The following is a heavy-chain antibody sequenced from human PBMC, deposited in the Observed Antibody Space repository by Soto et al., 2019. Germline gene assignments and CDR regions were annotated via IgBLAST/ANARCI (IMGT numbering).Heavy chain of an antibody. CDR3: ASAATGYYFDY. CDR1: GFTFDDYA. Sequence: EVQLVESGGGLVQPGRSLRLSCAASGFTFDDYAMHWVRQAPGKGLEWVSVIYSGGSTYYADSVKGRFTISRDNSKNTLYLQMNSLRAEDTAVYYCASAATGYYFDYWGQGTLVTVSS. CDR2: IYSGGST. J-gene: IGHJ4*02. D-gene: IGHD6-25*01. V-gene: IGHV3-66*01.